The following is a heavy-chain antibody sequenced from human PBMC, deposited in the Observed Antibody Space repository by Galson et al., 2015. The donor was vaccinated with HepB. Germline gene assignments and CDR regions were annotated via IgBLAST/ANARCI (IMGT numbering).Heavy chain of an antibody. D-gene: IGHD1-14*01. CDR1: GYTFTSYY. CDR3: ASGGKPGDYYYGMDV. Sequence: SVKVSCKASGYTFTSYYMHWVRQAPGQGLEWMGIINPSGGSTSYAQKFQGRVTMTRDTSTSTVYMELSSLRSGDTAVYYCASGGKPGDYYYGMDVWGQGTTVTVSS. CDR2: INPSGGST. V-gene: IGHV1-46*01. J-gene: IGHJ6*02.